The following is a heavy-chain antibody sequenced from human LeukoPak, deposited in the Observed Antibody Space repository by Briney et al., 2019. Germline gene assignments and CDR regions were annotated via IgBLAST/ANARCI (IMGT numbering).Heavy chain of an antibody. CDR1: GGSISSGAHY. J-gene: IGHJ4*02. D-gene: IGHD3-10*01. Sequence: PSQTLSLTCTVSGGSISSGAHYWSWLRQHPGKGLEWIGYINYSGSTYYNPSLKSRVTISADTSKNQFSLKLTSVTAADAAVYYCARGGSGEGYWGQGTLVTVSS. CDR2: INYSGST. CDR3: ARGGSGEGY. V-gene: IGHV4-31*03.